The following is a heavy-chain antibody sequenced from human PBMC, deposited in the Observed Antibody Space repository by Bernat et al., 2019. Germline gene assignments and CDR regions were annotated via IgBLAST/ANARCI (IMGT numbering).Heavy chain of an antibody. CDR2: ISGSGGST. D-gene: IGHD6-13*01. V-gene: IGHV3-23*01. J-gene: IGHJ4*02. CDR3: AKYPSFSSSWYYFDY. Sequence: EVQLLESGGGLVQPGGSLRLSCAASGFTFSSYAMSWVRQPPGKGLEWVSAISGSGGSTYYADSVKGRFTISRDNSKNTLYLQMNSLRAEDTAVYYCAKYPSFSSSWYYFDYWGQGTLVIVSS. CDR1: GFTFSSYA.